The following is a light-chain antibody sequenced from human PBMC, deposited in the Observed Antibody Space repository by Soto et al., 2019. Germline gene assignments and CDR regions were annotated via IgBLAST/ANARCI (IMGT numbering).Light chain of an antibody. CDR1: QSISSS. V-gene: IGKV3-15*01. Sequence: EVVMTQSPATLSVSPGEGATLSCRASQSISSSLAWYQFQPGQAPRLLIYGASTRATGIPARFSGTGSGTDFTLAIGSLQAEDFAVYYCKQYSIWPRPTFGQGTKVDTK. CDR3: KQYSIWPRPT. J-gene: IGKJ1*01. CDR2: GAS.